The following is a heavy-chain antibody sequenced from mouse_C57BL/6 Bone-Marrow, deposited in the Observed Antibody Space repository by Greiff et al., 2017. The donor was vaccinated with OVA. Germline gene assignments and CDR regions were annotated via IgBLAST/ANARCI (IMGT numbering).Heavy chain of an antibody. J-gene: IGHJ2*01. CDR1: GYTFTDYY. Sequence: EVQLQQSGPELVKPGASVKISCKASGYTFTDYYMNWVKQSHGKSLEWIGDINPNNGGTSYNQKFKGKATLTVDKSSSTAYMELRSLTSEDSAVYYCARGRFTTVYFDYWGQGTTLTVSS. CDR3: ARGRFTTVYFDY. CDR2: INPNNGGT. V-gene: IGHV1-26*01. D-gene: IGHD1-1*01.